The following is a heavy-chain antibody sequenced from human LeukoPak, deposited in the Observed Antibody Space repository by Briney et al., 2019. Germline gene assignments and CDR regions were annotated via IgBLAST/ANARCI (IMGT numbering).Heavy chain of an antibody. V-gene: IGHV3-33*01. CDR1: GFTFSSYG. CDR2: IWYDGSNK. J-gene: IGHJ6*04. CDR3: ARGQQLVRQKYYYYYGMDV. D-gene: IGHD6-13*01. Sequence: PGRSLRLSCAASGFTFSSYGMHWVRQAPGKGLEGVAVIWYDGSNKYYADSVKGRFTISRDNSKNTLYLQMNSLRAEDTAVYYCARGQQLVRQKYYYYYGMDVWGKGTTVTVSS.